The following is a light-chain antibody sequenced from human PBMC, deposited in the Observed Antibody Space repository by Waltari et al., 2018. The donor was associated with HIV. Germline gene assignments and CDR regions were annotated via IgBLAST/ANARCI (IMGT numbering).Light chain of an antibody. J-gene: IGLJ3*02. CDR1: NNDIGVFDV. Sequence: ITISCTGTNNDIGVFDVVSWYQQHPGKAPKLIIYEVTNRPSRISDRFSGSKSGNTASLTISGLQPEDEADYYCCSFAGRGAWVFGGGTRVTVL. V-gene: IGLV2-23*02. CDR3: CSFAGRGAWV. CDR2: EVT.